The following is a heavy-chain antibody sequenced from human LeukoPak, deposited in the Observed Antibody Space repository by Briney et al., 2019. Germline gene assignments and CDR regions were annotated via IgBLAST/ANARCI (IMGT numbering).Heavy chain of an antibody. V-gene: IGHV3-11*01. D-gene: IGHD2-2*01. CDR3: AGDREGIPAAIYDY. CDR1: GFTFSDYY. J-gene: IGHJ4*02. CDR2: ISSSGSTI. Sequence: PGGSLRLSCAASGFTFSDYYMSWIRQAPGKGLEWVSYISSSGSTIYYADSVKGRFTISRDNAKNSLYLQMNSLRAEDTAVYYCAGDREGIPAAIYDYWGQGTLVTVSS.